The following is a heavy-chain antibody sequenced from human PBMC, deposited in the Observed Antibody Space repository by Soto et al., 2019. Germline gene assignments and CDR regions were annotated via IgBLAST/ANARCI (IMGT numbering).Heavy chain of an antibody. CDR1: GFTFSSYG. J-gene: IGHJ6*02. D-gene: IGHD6-19*01. Sequence: GGSLRLSCAASGFTFSSYGMHWVRQAPGKGLEWVAVISYDGSNKYYADSVKGRFTISRDNSKNTLYLQMNSLRAEDTAVYYCAKDLSGYSSGWTLNYYYYGMDVWGQGTTVTVSS. CDR2: ISYDGSNK. CDR3: AKDLSGYSSGWTLNYYYYGMDV. V-gene: IGHV3-30*18.